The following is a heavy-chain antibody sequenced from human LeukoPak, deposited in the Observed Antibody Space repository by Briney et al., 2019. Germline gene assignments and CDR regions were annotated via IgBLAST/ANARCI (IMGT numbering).Heavy chain of an antibody. CDR2: IWPDDSDK. CDR3: ARQGKDGYIVVDY. CDR1: GYSFTSYW. V-gene: IGHV5-51*01. Sequence: GESLKISCKGSGYSFTSYWIGWVRQVPGKGLEWMGIIWPDDSDKRYSPSFQGQVTISADKSISTAYLQWSGLKASDTAMYYCARQGKDGYIVVDYWGQGTLVTVSS. J-gene: IGHJ4*02. D-gene: IGHD5-24*01.